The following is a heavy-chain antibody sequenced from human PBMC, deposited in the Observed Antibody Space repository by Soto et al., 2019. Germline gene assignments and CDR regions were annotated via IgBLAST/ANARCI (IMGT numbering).Heavy chain of an antibody. CDR1: GYIFTSYY. CDR3: ARVVVSGVGWFDP. Sequence: GASVKVSCKASGYIFTSYYLHWVRQAPGQGLEWMGWINAYNGSTNYTQKLQGRVTMTTDTSTSTAYMELRSLGSDDTAAYYCARVVVSGVGWFDPWGQGTLVTVS. CDR2: INAYNGST. V-gene: IGHV1-18*04. D-gene: IGHD3-22*01. J-gene: IGHJ5*02.